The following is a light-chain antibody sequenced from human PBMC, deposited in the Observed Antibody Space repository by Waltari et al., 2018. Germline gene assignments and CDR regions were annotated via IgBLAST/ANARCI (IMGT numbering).Light chain of an antibody. CDR1: QSVLYSANSKNY. Sequence: DIVMTQSPDSLAVSLGGGATINCKSSQSVLYSANSKNYLVWYQQKPGQPPKLLIYWASTRESGVPDRFSGSGSGTDVTLTISSLQVEDVAVYYCQQYYISPPTFGQGTKLEIK. V-gene: IGKV4-1*01. J-gene: IGKJ2*01. CDR2: WAS. CDR3: QQYYISPPT.